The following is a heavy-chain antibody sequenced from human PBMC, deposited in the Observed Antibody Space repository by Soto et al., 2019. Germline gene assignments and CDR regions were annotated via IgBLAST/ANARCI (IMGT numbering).Heavy chain of an antibody. J-gene: IGHJ4*02. CDR3: AREGGDGIDY. Sequence: PSETLSLTCTVSCGSIGSGSYYWGCIRQSPGKGLEWIGTVYYSGTTDYRPSLKSRVTISGDTSKNHFSLKLDSVTAADTAVYYCAREGGDGIDYWGQGTPVTVSS. CDR2: VYYSGTT. CDR1: CGSIGSGSYY. D-gene: IGHD3-16*01. V-gene: IGHV4-39*02.